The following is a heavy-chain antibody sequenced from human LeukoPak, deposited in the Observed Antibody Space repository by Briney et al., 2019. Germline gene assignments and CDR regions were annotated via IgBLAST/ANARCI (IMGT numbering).Heavy chain of an antibody. V-gene: IGHV1-18*01. J-gene: IGHJ4*02. CDR3: ARDVVGSGWYIEDDY. Sequence: ASVKVSCKASGYTFTHYVISWVRQAPGQGLEWMGRISPYNGNTNYAQKLQGRVTMTTDTSTSTAYMELRSLRSDDTAVYYCARDVVGSGWYIEDDYWGEGTLVTVSS. D-gene: IGHD6-19*01. CDR2: ISPYNGNT. CDR1: GYTFTHYV.